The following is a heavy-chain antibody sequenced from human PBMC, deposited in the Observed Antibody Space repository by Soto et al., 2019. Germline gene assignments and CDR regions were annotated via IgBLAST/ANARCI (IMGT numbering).Heavy chain of an antibody. J-gene: IGHJ5*02. V-gene: IGHV5-10-1*01. Sequence: GGSLKISCKGSGYSFTRYLISWGGQMPGKGLEWMGRIDPSDSYTNYSPSFQGHVTISADKSISTAYLQWSSLKASDTAMYYCARHVDTAMADNWFDPWGQGTLVTVSS. CDR1: GYSFTRYL. CDR3: ARHVDTAMADNWFDP. CDR2: IDPSDSYT. D-gene: IGHD5-18*01.